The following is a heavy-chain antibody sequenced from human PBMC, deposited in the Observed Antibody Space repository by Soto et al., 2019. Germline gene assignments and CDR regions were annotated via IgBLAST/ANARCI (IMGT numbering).Heavy chain of an antibody. CDR1: GGTFSSYA. CDR2: VIPIFGTA. Sequence: QVQLVQSGAEVKKPGSSVKVSCKASGGTFSSYAISWVRQAPGQGVEWMGGVIPIFGTANFAQKFQGRVTITADESTSTAYMELSSLRSEDTAVYYCALNSRMVYANCVDYWGQGTLVTVSS. V-gene: IGHV1-69*01. D-gene: IGHD2-8*01. CDR3: ALNSRMVYANCVDY. J-gene: IGHJ4*02.